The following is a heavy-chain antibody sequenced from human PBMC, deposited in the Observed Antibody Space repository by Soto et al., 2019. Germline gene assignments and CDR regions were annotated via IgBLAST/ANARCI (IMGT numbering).Heavy chain of an antibody. Sequence: SVKVSCKASGGTFSSYAISWVRQSPGQGLEWMGGIIPIFGTANYAQKFQGRVTITADESTSTAYMELSSLRSEDTAVYYCASFYYDSSGYLPSPYYYSSGMDVGGQGTTVTVSS. J-gene: IGHJ6*02. V-gene: IGHV1-69*13. CDR3: ASFYYDSSGYLPSPYYYSSGMDV. D-gene: IGHD3-22*01. CDR2: IIPIFGTA. CDR1: GGTFSSYA.